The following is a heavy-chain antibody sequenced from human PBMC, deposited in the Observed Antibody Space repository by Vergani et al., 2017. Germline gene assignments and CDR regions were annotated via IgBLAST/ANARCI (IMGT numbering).Heavy chain of an antibody. V-gene: IGHV4-59*01. CDR1: GGPISSYY. Sequence: QVQLQESGPGLVKPSETLSLTCTVSGGPISSYYWSWIRQPPGKGLEWIGYIYYSGSTNYNPSLKCRVTISVDTSKNQFSLKLRSVTAADTAVYYCARGSDSSGYYLPYPFDYWGQGTLVTVSS. CDR2: IYYSGST. J-gene: IGHJ4*02. D-gene: IGHD3-22*01. CDR3: ARGSDSSGYYLPYPFDY.